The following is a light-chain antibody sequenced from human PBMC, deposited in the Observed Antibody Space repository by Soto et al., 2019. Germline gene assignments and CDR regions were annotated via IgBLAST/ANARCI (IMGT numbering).Light chain of an antibody. CDR3: YRSYSPWP. CDR1: QSIGRW. V-gene: IGKV1-5*01. J-gene: IGKJ1*01. CDR2: TAS. Sequence: DIQMTQSPSTLSASVGETVTVTCRASQSIGRWLAWYQQKPGEAPKLLIYTASSLESGVPSRFSGSGSGTDFTLTISTLEGGECAACFRYRSYSPWPFGQ.